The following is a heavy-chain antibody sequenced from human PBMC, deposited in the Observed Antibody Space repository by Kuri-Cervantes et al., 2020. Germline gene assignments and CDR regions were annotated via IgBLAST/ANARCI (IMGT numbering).Heavy chain of an antibody. V-gene: IGHV4-34*01. CDR1: GGSFSGYY. Sequence: ETLSLTCAVYGGSFSGYYWSWIRQPPGKGLEWIGEINHSGSTNYNPSLKSRVTISVDTSKNQFSLKLSSVTAADTAVYYCARRNQVYSSGWYGSASSSMDVWGQGTTVTVSS. J-gene: IGHJ6*02. D-gene: IGHD6-19*01. CDR2: INHSGST. CDR3: ARRNQVYSSGWYGSASSSMDV.